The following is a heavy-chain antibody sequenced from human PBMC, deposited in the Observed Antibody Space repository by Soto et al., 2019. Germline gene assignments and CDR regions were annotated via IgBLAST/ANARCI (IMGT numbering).Heavy chain of an antibody. Sequence: VSLAFLFSVCTIINHVYYWSWIRQHPGKGLEWIGYIYYSGSTYYNPSLKSRVTISVDTSKNQFSLKLSSVTAAGTAVYYCARVHIGSYFASPYYLDYWGQGTLVTVSS. V-gene: IGHV4-31*03. CDR2: IYYSGST. J-gene: IGHJ4*02. D-gene: IGHD1-26*01. CDR3: ARVHIGSYFASPYYLDY. CDR1: VCTIINHVYY.